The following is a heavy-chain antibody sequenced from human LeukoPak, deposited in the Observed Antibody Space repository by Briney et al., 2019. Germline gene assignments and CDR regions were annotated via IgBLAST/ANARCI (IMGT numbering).Heavy chain of an antibody. J-gene: IGHJ4*02. D-gene: IGHD5-18*01. CDR2: INHSGST. Sequence: PSETLSLTCAVYGGSFSGYYWSWIRQPPGKGLEWIGEINHSGSTNYNPSLKSRVTISVDTSKNQFSLKLSSVTAADTAVYYRARVRVLLAGRGYSYGYGPTYFDYWGQGTLVTVSS. V-gene: IGHV4-34*01. CDR1: GGSFSGYY. CDR3: ARVRVLLAGRGYSYGYGPTYFDY.